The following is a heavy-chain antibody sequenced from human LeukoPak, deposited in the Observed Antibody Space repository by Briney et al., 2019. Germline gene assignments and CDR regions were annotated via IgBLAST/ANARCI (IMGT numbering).Heavy chain of an antibody. V-gene: IGHV3-23*01. CDR3: ARDRDWGAFDA. Sequence: GGSLRLSCAASGFTFSSYGIDWVRQAPGKGLEWVSGISPSGDILYYADSVKGRFTISRDNFKNTLSLEMNSLRAEDTALYYCARDRDWGAFDAWGQGTLVTVSS. CDR2: ISPSGDIL. J-gene: IGHJ5*02. D-gene: IGHD3/OR15-3a*01. CDR1: GFTFSSYG.